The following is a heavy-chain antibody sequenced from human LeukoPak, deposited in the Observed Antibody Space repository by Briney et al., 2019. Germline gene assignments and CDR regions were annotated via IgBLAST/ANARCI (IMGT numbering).Heavy chain of an antibody. CDR2: IWNDGSNK. D-gene: IGHD2-2*02. J-gene: IGHJ5*02. Sequence: PGESLRLSCAASGFTFSSYGMHWVRQAPGKGLEWVAVIWNDGSNKYYADSVKGRFTISRDNSKNTMYLQMNSLRAEDTAVYYCARDHSPYTSPNYNYFDPWGQGTLVTVS. CDR1: GFTFSSYG. V-gene: IGHV3-33*01. CDR3: ARDHSPYTSPNYNYFDP.